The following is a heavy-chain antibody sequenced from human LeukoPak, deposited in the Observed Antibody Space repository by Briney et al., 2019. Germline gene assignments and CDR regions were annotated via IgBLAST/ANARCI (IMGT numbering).Heavy chain of an antibody. CDR1: GFTFSSYA. D-gene: IGHD6-19*01. J-gene: IGHJ4*02. CDR3: AKVLYSSGFYGNY. Sequence: PGGSLRLSCAASGFTFSSYAMTWVRQAPRKGLEWVSATTGSGGSTYYADSVKGRFTISRDNSKNTLYLQMNSLRGEDTAVYYCAKVLYSSGFYGNYWGQGTLVTVSS. V-gene: IGHV3-23*01. CDR2: TTGSGGST.